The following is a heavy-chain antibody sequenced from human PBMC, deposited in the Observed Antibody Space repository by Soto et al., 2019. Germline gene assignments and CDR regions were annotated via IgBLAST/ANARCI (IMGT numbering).Heavy chain of an antibody. CDR1: GFSFSSYG. CDR2: ITYDGSNK. V-gene: IGHV3-30*18. J-gene: IGHJ3*02. Sequence: QVQLVESGGGVVQPGRSLRLSCAAAGFSFSSYGMHWVRQAPGKGLEWGGVITYDGSNKFYADSIKGRFTISRENFRKMLYLHMSSLTTEEPAVYYGAEDWREGLPGAAFDIWGRGAMVTVSS. D-gene: IGHD3-3*01. CDR3: AEDWREGLPGAAFDI.